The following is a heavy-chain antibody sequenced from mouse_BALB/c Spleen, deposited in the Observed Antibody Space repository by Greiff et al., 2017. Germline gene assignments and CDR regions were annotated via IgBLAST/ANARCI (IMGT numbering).Heavy chain of an antibody. CDR1: GFTFSSYA. D-gene: IGHD1-1*01. Sequence: DVHLVESGGGLVKPGGSLKLSCAASGFTFSSYAMSWVRQTPEKRLEWVASISSGGSTYYPDSVKGRFTISRDNARNILYLQMSSLRSEDTAMYYCARALYYGSSYDFDYWGQGTTLTVSS. V-gene: IGHV5-6-5*01. CDR3: ARALYYGSSYDFDY. J-gene: IGHJ2*01. CDR2: ISSGGST.